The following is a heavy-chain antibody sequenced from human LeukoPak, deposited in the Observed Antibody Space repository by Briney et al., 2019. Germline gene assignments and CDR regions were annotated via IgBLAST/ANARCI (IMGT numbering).Heavy chain of an antibody. Sequence: QPGGSLRLSCAASVFTFSSHSMAWVRQAPGKGPEWVSSISSNGGDTYYADSVRGRLTISRDNSESMLHLQMNSLSAEDTAVYYCTRGNPSIVGSRDPFDIWGQGTMVTVSS. CDR3: TRGNPSIVGSRDPFDI. D-gene: IGHD1-26*01. J-gene: IGHJ3*02. CDR1: VFTFSSHS. CDR2: ISSNGGDT. V-gene: IGHV3-23*01.